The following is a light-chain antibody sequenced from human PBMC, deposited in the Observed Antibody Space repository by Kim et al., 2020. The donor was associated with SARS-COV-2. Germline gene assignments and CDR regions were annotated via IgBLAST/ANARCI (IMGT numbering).Light chain of an antibody. CDR3: SSYTSSSPWV. Sequence: GQSITLSCTGTSSDVGDYNYVSWYQQNPGKAPKLMIYDVSKRPSGVSNRFSGSKSGNTASLTISGLQAEDEADYYCSSYTSSSPWVFGGGTQLTAL. J-gene: IGLJ3*02. V-gene: IGLV2-14*04. CDR2: DVS. CDR1: SSDVGDYNY.